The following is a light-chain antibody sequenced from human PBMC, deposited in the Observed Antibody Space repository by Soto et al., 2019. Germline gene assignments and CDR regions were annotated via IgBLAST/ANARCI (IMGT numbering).Light chain of an antibody. CDR3: QQSYNTPFT. V-gene: IGKV1-39*01. J-gene: IGKJ3*01. Sequence: DIQMTQSPSSLSAAVGDRVTITCRASQSISSYLNWYQQKPGKAPKLLIYAASSLHSGVPSRFSGSGSGTDFTLTISSLQPEDFATYYCQQSYNTPFTFGPGTKVDIK. CDR2: AAS. CDR1: QSISSY.